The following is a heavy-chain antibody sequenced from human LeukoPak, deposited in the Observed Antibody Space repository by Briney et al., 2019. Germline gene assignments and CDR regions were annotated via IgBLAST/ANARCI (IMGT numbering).Heavy chain of an antibody. CDR1: GFTFSDYS. J-gene: IGHJ4*02. CDR2: IGIDSGNT. CDR3: ARDYKYAFDN. V-gene: IGHV3-48*01. D-gene: IGHD5-24*01. Sequence: PGGSLRLSCAASGFTFSDYSTNWVRQAPGKGLEWISYIGIDSGNTNYADSVKGRFTISGDKAKNSLYLQMSSLRVEDTAVYYCARDYKYAFDNWGQGTLVTVSS.